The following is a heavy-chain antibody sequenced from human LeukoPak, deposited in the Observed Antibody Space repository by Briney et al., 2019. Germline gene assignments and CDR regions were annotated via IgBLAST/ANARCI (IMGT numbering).Heavy chain of an antibody. J-gene: IGHJ4*02. CDR3: ARYVETSGWYTFDY. V-gene: IGHV6-1*01. D-gene: IGHD6-19*01. Sequence: SQTLSLTCGISGDSVTSNNGAWNWIRQSPSRGLEWLGRTYYRSKWYDDYAGSMKGRITISPDTSKNQFSLQLNSVTPEDTAVYYCARYVETSGWYTFDYWGQGTLVTVSS. CDR2: TYYRSKWYD. CDR1: GDSVTSNNGA.